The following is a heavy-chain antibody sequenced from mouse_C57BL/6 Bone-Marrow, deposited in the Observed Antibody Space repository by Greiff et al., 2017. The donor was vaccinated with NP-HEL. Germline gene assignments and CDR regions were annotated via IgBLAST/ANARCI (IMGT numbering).Heavy chain of an antibody. CDR2: INPSTGGT. D-gene: IGHD1-1*02. J-gene: IGHJ2*01. CDR1: GYSFTGYY. V-gene: IGHV1-42*01. Sequence: VQLQQSGPELVKPGASLKISCKASGYSFTGYYMNWVKQSPEKSLEWIGEINPSTGGTTYNQKFKAKATLTVDKSSSTAYMQLKSLTSGDSAVYYCARSGGGDYWGQGTTLTVSS. CDR3: ARSGGGDY.